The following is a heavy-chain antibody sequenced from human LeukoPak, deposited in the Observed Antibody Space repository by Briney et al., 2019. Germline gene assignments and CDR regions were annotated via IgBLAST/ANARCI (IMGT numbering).Heavy chain of an antibody. V-gene: IGHV4-34*01. J-gene: IGHJ4*02. CDR1: GGSFSGYY. D-gene: IGHD6-13*01. CDR2: INHSGST. Sequence: SETLSLTCAVYGGSFSGYYWSWIRQPPGKGLEWIGEINHSGSTNYNPSLKSRVTISVDTSKNQFSLKLSSVTAADTAVYYCARATYSSSWYYFDYWGQGTLVTVSS. CDR3: ARATYSSSWYYFDY.